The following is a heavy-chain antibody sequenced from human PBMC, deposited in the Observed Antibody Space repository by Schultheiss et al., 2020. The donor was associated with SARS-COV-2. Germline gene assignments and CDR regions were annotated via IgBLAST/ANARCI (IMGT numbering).Heavy chain of an antibody. Sequence: GGSLRLSCAASGFTFSSYAMSWVRQAPGKGLEWVSAISGSGGSTYYADSVKGRFTISRDNSKNTLYLQMNSLRAEDTAVYYCAKSSPPITIFGVARGWFDPWGQGTLVTVSS. CDR1: GFTFSSYA. J-gene: IGHJ5*02. CDR3: AKSSPPITIFGVARGWFDP. V-gene: IGHV3-23*01. D-gene: IGHD3-3*01. CDR2: ISGSGGST.